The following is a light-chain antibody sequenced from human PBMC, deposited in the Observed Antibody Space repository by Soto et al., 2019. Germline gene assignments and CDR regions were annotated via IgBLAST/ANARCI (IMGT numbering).Light chain of an antibody. Sequence: QSALTQPASVSGSPRQSITISCTGTNSDIGSYDLVSWYQKHPGKAPKLMIYEGSKRPSGVSNRFSGSKSGNTASLTISGLQAEDEAEYYCCSYAGSSTYVFGTGTKLTVL. CDR3: CSYAGSSTYV. CDR2: EGS. V-gene: IGLV2-23*01. J-gene: IGLJ1*01. CDR1: NSDIGSYDL.